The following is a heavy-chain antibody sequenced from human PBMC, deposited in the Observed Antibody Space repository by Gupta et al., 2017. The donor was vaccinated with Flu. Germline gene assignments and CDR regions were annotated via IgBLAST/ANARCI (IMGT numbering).Heavy chain of an antibody. D-gene: IGHD2-15*01. CDR2: IKSDESSA. V-gene: IGHV3-74*01. CDR3: ARDGAGDCSGGSCYSSFDP. J-gene: IGHJ5*02. Sequence: KGLVCVSRIKSDESSASYADSVKGRFTIPRDNAKNTLYLQMNSLRAEYTAVYYWARDGAGDCSGGSCYSSFDPWGQGTLVTVSS.